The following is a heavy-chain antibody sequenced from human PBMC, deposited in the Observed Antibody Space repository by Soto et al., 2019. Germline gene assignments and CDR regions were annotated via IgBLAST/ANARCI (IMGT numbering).Heavy chain of an antibody. CDR3: ARELPAIYEILTGHFDH. Sequence: ASETLCPPCTVSGGSTRNYYLGWGRQPAGKGIEWIWRIYTPGRTHYNPSLKSRVTLSIDMSKNQFSLKLNSVTAADTAVYYCARELPAIYEILTGHFDHWGQGTLVTVYS. J-gene: IGHJ4*02. D-gene: IGHD3-9*01. CDR1: GGSTRNYY. V-gene: IGHV4-4*07. CDR2: IYTPGRT.